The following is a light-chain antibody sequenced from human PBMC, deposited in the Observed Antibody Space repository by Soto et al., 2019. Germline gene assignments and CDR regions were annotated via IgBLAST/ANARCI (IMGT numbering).Light chain of an antibody. V-gene: IGKV3-15*01. J-gene: IGKJ1*01. CDR1: QSVSSN. CDR2: GSS. CDR3: LLYNNWLGT. Sequence: EIVMTQSPATLSVYPGERATLSCRASQSVSSNLAWYQQKPGQAPRLLIYGSSTRPTGIAARFSGSGSGTGFTLTISSLQSEDFAVYYCLLYNNWLGTFGQGTKVEIK.